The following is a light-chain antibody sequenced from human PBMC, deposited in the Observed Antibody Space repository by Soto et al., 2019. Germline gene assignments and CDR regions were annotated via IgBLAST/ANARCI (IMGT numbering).Light chain of an antibody. J-gene: IGKJ1*01. CDR2: WAS. Sequence: DIVMTQSPDSLAVSLGERATINCKSSQRVLYSSNNKNYLAWYQQKPGQPPKLLIYWASTRESGVPDRFSGSGSGTDFTPTISSLQAEDVAVYYCQQYYSTPTFGQGTKVEIK. CDR3: QQYYSTPT. CDR1: QRVLYSSNNKNY. V-gene: IGKV4-1*01.